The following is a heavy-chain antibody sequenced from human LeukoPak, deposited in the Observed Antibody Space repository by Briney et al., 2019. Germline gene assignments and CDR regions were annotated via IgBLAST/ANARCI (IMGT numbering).Heavy chain of an antibody. V-gene: IGHV4-4*07. J-gene: IGHJ3*02. CDR1: GGSISSYY. CDR2: IYTSGST. D-gene: IGHD2-2*01. CDR3: ARREYQLPTATAFDI. Sequence: SETLSLTCTVSGGSISSYYWSWIRQPAGKGLEWIGRIYTSGSTNYNPSLKSRVTMSVDTSKNQFSLKLSSVTAADTAVYYCARREYQLPTATAFDIWGQGTMVTVSS.